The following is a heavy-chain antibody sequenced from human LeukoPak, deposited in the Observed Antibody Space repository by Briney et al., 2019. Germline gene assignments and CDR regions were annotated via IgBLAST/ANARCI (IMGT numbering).Heavy chain of an antibody. CDR1: GFTFSSYG. CDR2: IWYDGSNK. CDR3: ARDVYSSGPPLGYYYYYGMDV. Sequence: GGSLRLSCAASGFTFSSYGKHWVRQAPGKGLEWVAVIWYDGSNKYYADSVKGRFTISRDNSKNTLYLQMNSLRAEDTAVYYCARDVYSSGPPLGYYYYYGMDVWGQGTTVTVSS. D-gene: IGHD6-19*01. V-gene: IGHV3-33*01. J-gene: IGHJ6*02.